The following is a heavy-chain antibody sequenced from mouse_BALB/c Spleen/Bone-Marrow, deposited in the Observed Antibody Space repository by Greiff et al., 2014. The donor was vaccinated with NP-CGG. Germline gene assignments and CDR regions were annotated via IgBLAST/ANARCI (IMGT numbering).Heavy chain of an antibody. Sequence: VQLQQPGPELVKPGASVKMSCKASGYTFTSYVMHWVKRKPGQGLEWIGYINPYNDGTKYNEKFKGKATLTSDKSSSTAYMELSSLTSEDSAVYYCARKVWYYAMDYWGQGTSVTVSS. CDR1: GYTFTSYV. CDR3: ARKVWYYAMDY. CDR2: INPYNDGT. J-gene: IGHJ4*01. V-gene: IGHV1-14*01. D-gene: IGHD2-10*02.